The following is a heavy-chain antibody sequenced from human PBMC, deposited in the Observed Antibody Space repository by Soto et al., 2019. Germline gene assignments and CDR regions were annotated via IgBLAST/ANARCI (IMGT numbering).Heavy chain of an antibody. CDR3: VATRDGTTFFPH. CDR1: GYSFTSYW. CDR2: IDPSDSYT. Sequence: GESLKISCKGSGYSFTSYWISWVRQMPGKGLEWMGRIDPSDSYTRYSPSFQGHVSISVDRSTGTGYLQWNSLKASDTAMYYCVATRDGTTFFPHWGQGTPVTVSS. V-gene: IGHV5-10-1*01. D-gene: IGHD1-7*01. J-gene: IGHJ4*02.